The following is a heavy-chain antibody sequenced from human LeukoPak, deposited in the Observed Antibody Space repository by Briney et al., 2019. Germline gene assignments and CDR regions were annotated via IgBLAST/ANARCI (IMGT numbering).Heavy chain of an antibody. CDR1: GYTFTGYY. CDR3: ARGRIVVVPAATPAYCFDY. Sequence: ASVKVSCKASGYTFTGYYMHWVRQAPGQGLEWMGWINPNSGGTNYAQKFQGWVTMTRDTSISTAYMELSRLRSDDTAVYYCARGRIVVVPAATPAYCFDYWGQGTLVTVSS. D-gene: IGHD2-2*01. V-gene: IGHV1-2*04. J-gene: IGHJ4*02. CDR2: INPNSGGT.